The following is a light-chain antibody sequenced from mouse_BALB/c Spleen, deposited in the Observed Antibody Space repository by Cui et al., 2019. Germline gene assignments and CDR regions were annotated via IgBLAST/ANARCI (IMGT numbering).Light chain of an antibody. Sequence: IVLTQSPALMSASPRPKVTMTCSASSSVSYVYWYQQKARASPKPWIYLTSNLASGVAARFSGSGSGTSYSLTISSMEAEEAATYYCEQWSSNPYTFGGGTKLEIK. CDR2: LTS. V-gene: IGKV4-68*01. CDR3: EQWSSNPYT. J-gene: IGKJ2*01. CDR1: SSVSY.